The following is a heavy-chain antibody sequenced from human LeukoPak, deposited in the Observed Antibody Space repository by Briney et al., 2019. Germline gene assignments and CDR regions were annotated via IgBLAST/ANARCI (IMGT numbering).Heavy chain of an antibody. J-gene: IGHJ4*02. D-gene: IGHD2-15*01. CDR1: GFTFSSYA. CDR2: ISGSGGDT. Sequence: PGGSLRLSCAAPGFTFSSYAMSWVRQAPGKGLEWVSAISGSGGDTYYADSVKGRFTISRDNSKNTLYLQMKSLRAEDTAVYYCAKDYGSGTLYSFDYWGQGALVTVSS. V-gene: IGHV3-23*01. CDR3: AKDYGSGTLYSFDY.